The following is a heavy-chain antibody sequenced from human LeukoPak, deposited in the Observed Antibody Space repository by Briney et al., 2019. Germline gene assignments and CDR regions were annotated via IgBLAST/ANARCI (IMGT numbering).Heavy chain of an antibody. V-gene: IGHV4-39*01. D-gene: IGHD3-22*01. CDR2: IYYSGST. Sequence: SETLSFTCTVSGGSISSSSYYWGWIRQPPGKGLEWIGTIYYSGSTYSNPSLKSRVTISVDTSKNQISLKLSSVTAADTAVYYCARHSYFDSSGYYHFDYWGQGTLVTVSS. CDR3: ARHSYFDSSGYYHFDY. CDR1: GGSISSSSYY. J-gene: IGHJ4*02.